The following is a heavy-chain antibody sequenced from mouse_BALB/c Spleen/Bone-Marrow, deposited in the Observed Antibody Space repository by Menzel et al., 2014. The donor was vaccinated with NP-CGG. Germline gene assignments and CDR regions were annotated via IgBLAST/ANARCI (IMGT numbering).Heavy chain of an antibody. V-gene: IGHV1-54*01. CDR3: AREWTARAVDY. CDR1: GHAFTNYL. CDR2: INPGSGGA. J-gene: IGHJ2*01. D-gene: IGHD3-2*01. Sequence: VQLQQSGAELVRPGTSVKVSCKASGHAFTNYLIEWVKQRPGQGLEWIGVINPGSGGANYNEKFKGKATLTADKSSSTAYMQLSSLTSDDSAVYFCAREWTARAVDYWGQGTTLTVSS.